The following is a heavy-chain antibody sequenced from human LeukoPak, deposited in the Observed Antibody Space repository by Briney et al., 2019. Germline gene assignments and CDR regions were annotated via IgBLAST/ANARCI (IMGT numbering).Heavy chain of an antibody. CDR2: INHSGST. CDR3: ARGPASGSTFAWFDR. J-gene: IGHJ5*02. D-gene: IGHD3-10*01. V-gene: IGHV4-34*01. CDR1: GGSLSNYY. Sequence: SETLSLTCAVYGGSLSNYYWSWIRLPPGKGREWLGEINHSGSTKYNPYLKSRVTISVDMSKNQFSLELSSVTAADMAVYYCARGPASGSTFAWFDRWGQGTLVTVSS.